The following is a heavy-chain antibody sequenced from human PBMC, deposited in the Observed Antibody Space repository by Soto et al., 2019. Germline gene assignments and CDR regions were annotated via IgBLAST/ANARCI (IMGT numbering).Heavy chain of an antibody. CDR1: GFTFGSYA. CDR3: ARPLWRDDYNWGYFDL. CDR2: ISYDGSNK. Sequence: ESGGGVVQPGRSLRLSCAASGFTFGSYAMHWVRQAPGKGLEWVAVISYDGSNKYYADSVKGRFTISRDNSKNTLYLQMNSLRTEDTAVYYCARPLWRDDYNWGYFDLWGRGTLVTVSS. J-gene: IGHJ2*01. V-gene: IGHV3-30-3*01. D-gene: IGHD4-4*01.